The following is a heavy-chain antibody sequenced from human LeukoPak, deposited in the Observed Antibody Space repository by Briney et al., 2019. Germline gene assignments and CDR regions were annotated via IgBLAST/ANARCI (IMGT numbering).Heavy chain of an antibody. CDR2: ISGSGGST. Sequence: GGSLRLSCAASGFTFSSYWMSWVRQAPGKGLEWVSAISGSGGSTYYADSVKGRFTISRDNSKNTLYLQMNSLRAEDTAVYYCAKVTYSSGWYDPWGQGTLVTVSS. J-gene: IGHJ5*02. CDR1: GFTFSSYW. D-gene: IGHD6-19*01. V-gene: IGHV3-23*01. CDR3: AKVTYSSGWYDP.